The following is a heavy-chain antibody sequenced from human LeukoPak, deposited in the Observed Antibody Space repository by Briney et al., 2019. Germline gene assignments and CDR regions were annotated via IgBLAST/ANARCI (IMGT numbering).Heavy chain of an antibody. Sequence: GASVKVSCKASGYTFTSYDINWVRQATGQGLEWMGWMNPNSGNTGYAQKFQGRVTMTRNTSISTAYMELSSLSSEDTAVYYCARGRGYDILTGYYRNRFDPWGQGTLVTVSS. CDR1: GYTFTSYD. J-gene: IGHJ5*02. D-gene: IGHD3-9*01. CDR2: MNPNSGNT. V-gene: IGHV1-8*01. CDR3: ARGRGYDILTGYYRNRFDP.